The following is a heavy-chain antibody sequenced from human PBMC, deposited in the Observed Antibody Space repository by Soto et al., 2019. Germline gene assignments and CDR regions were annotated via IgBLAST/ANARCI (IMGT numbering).Heavy chain of an antibody. CDR2: IIPIFGTA. Sequence: QVQLVQSGAEVKKPGSSVKVSCKASGGTFSSYAISWVRQAPGQGLEWMGGIIPIFGTANYAQKFQGRVTITADESTSTAYMELSSLRSEDTAVYYCARNWLGGWGYTQYYYCYYGMDVWGQGTTVTVSS. J-gene: IGHJ6*02. CDR1: GGTFSSYA. CDR3: ARNWLGGWGYTQYYYCYYGMDV. V-gene: IGHV1-69*01. D-gene: IGHD3-16*02.